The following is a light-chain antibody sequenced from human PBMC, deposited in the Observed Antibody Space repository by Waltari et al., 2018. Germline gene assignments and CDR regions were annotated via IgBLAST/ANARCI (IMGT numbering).Light chain of an antibody. CDR3: SSYTSSTTFV. CDR2: EFN. J-gene: IGLJ2*01. Sequence: WDHQPPGTPPKVVIYEFNNRPSGVPDRFSGSKSGNTAYLTISGLQAEDEADYYCSSYTSSTTFVFGGGTKLAVL. V-gene: IGLV2-18*02.